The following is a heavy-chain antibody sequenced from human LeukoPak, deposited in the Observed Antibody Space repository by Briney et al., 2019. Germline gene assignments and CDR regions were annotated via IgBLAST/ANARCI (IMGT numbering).Heavy chain of an antibody. CDR3: ARSARGYSYGLRGYFDY. Sequence: SETLSLTCTVSGYSISSGYYWGWIRQPPGKGLEWIGSIYHSGSTNYNPSLKSRVTISVDTSKNQFSLKLSSVTAADTAVYYCARSARGYSYGLRGYFDYWGQGTLVTVSS. J-gene: IGHJ4*02. D-gene: IGHD5-18*01. CDR1: GYSISSGYY. V-gene: IGHV4-38-2*02. CDR2: IYHSGST.